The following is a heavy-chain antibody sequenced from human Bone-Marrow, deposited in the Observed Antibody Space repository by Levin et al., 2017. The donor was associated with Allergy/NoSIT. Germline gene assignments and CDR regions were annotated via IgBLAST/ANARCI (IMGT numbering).Heavy chain of an antibody. D-gene: IGHD3-3*01. CDR3: AKGHDFWSGYFDY. J-gene: IGHJ4*02. CDR2: ISRSGGST. Sequence: PGGSLRLSCAASGFNFSNYAMSWVRQVPGKGLEWVSAISRSGGSTYYADSVMGRFTISRDNSKNTVYLQMNSLRAEDTAVYYCAKGHDFWSGYFDYWGQGTLVTVSS. CDR1: GFNFSNYA. V-gene: IGHV3-23*01.